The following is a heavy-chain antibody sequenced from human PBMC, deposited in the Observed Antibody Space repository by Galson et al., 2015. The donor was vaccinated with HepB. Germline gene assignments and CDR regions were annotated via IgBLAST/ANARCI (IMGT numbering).Heavy chain of an antibody. V-gene: IGHV3-23*01. D-gene: IGHD3-10*01. Sequence: SLRLSCAASGFTFSSYAMNWVRQAPGKGLEWVSSISGSGHTTDYADSVKGRFTISRDKSKNTLYLQMNSLSAEDTAVYYCAKTGAPRTLDASDIWGQGTMVTVSS. CDR2: ISGSGHTT. CDR1: GFTFSSYA. J-gene: IGHJ3*02. CDR3: AKTGAPRTLDASDI.